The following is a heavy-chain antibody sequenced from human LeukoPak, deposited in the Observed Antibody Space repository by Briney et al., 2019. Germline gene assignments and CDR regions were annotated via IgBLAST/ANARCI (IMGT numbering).Heavy chain of an antibody. CDR1: GGSINSFY. CDR3: ASNLVRAAAGTYFDY. V-gene: IGHV4-59*01. D-gene: IGHD6-13*01. J-gene: IGHJ4*02. Sequence: SETLSLTCTVSGGSINSFYWSWIRQPPGEGLEWIGYIYYSGSTDYNPSLKSRVTISVDTSKNQFSLKLTSVTAADTAVYYCASNLVRAAAGTYFDYWGQGTLVTVSS. CDR2: IYYSGST.